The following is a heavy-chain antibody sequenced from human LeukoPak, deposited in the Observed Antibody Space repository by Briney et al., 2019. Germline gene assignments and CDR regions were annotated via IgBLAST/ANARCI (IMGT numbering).Heavy chain of an antibody. CDR3: ARASRDGYNQNFDY. V-gene: IGHV5-51*01. CDR2: LYPGDSDS. CDR1: GYNFFSNYW. Sequence: GASLKISCQAYGYNFFSNYWIAWVRQMPGKGLEWMGILYPGDSDSRYSPSFQGQVTISADKSISTAYLQWSSLKASDTAMYYCARASRDGYNQNFDYWGQGTLVTVSS. J-gene: IGHJ4*02. D-gene: IGHD5-24*01.